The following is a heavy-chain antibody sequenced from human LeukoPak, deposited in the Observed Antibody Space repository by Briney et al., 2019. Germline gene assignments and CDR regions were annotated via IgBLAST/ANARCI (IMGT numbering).Heavy chain of an antibody. CDR1: GYTFSHYG. CDR3: ARDPLIVVVPAAPEAWFDP. CDR2: ISGYNADT. J-gene: IGHJ5*02. V-gene: IGHV1-18*01. Sequence: GASVKVSCKASGYTFSHYGVSWVRQAPGQGLEWMGWISGYNADTDYAQKFQGRVTMTTDTSTSTAYMELRSLRSDDTAVYYCARDPLIVVVPAAPEAWFDPWGQGTLVTVSS. D-gene: IGHD2-2*01.